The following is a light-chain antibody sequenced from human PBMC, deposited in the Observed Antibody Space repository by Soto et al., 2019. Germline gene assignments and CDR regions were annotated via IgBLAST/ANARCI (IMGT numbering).Light chain of an antibody. CDR1: QSVSGH. Sequence: EIVLTQSPAILSLYPGERVTLSCRASQSVSGHVAWYQQRPGQRPRLLIYDASIRVTCISARFSGSGSGTDYTLTSSRLDPEDFGGYYCRWRSNWSIFGGGTKMEVK. CDR2: DAS. J-gene: IGKJ4*01. CDR3: RWRSNWSI. V-gene: IGKV3-11*01.